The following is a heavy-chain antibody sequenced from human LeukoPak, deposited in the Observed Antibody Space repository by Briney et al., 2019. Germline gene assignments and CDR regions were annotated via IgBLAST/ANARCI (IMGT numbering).Heavy chain of an antibody. CDR1: GYTLTELS. V-gene: IGHV1-24*01. D-gene: IGHD5-18*01. J-gene: IGHJ4*02. CDR3: ASPGFGWYSYDSNFDY. Sequence: ASVKVSCKVSGYTLTELSMHWVRQAPGKGLEWMGGFDPEDGETIYAQKFQGRVTMTEDTSTDTAYMELSSLRSEDTAVYYCASPGFGWYSYDSNFDYWGQGTLVTVSS. CDR2: FDPEDGET.